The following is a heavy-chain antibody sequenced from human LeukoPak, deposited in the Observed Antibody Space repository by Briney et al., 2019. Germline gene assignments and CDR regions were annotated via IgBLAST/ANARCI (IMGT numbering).Heavy chain of an antibody. V-gene: IGHV3-11*04. CDR3: VRVNTYYYDSSPS. J-gene: IGHJ4*02. CDR2: ISSSGSTI. CDR1: GFTLSDYY. D-gene: IGHD3-22*01. Sequence: GGSLRRSCAASGFTLSDYYMSWIRQAPGKGLEWVSYISSSGSTIYYADSVRGRFTISRDNAKNSLYLQMNSLRAEDTAVYYCVRVNTYYYDSSPSWGQGTLVIVSS.